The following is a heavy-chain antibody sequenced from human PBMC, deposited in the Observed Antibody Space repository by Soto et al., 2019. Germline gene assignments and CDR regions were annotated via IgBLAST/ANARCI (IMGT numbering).Heavy chain of an antibody. CDR3: ARDLLYCRGGSCYSVGAFEI. D-gene: IGHD2-15*01. J-gene: IGHJ3*02. Sequence: GGSLRLSCAASGFTFSSYWMSWVRQAPGKGLEWVANIKQDGSEKYYVDSVKGRFTISRDNAKNSLYLQMNSLRAEDTAVYYCARDLLYCRGGSCYSVGAFEIWGQGTMVTVSS. V-gene: IGHV3-7*01. CDR2: IKQDGSEK. CDR1: GFTFSSYW.